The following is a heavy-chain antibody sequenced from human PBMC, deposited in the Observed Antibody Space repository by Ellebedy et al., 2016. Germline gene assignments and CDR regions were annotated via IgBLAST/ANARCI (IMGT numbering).Heavy chain of an antibody. J-gene: IGHJ4*02. Sequence: ASVKVSCKASGYTFTSYAMHWVRQAPGQRLEWMGWINAGNGNTKYSQKFQGRVTITRDTSASTAYMELRSLRSDDTAVYYCARVDLGWTSGGYWGQGTLVTVSS. CDR3: ARVDLGWTSGGY. V-gene: IGHV1-3*01. CDR1: GYTFTSYA. D-gene: IGHD3/OR15-3a*01. CDR2: INAGNGNT.